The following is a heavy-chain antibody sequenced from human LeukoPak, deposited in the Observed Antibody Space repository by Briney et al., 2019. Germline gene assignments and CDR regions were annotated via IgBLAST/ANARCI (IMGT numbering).Heavy chain of an antibody. J-gene: IGHJ4*02. Sequence: PSETLSLTCTVSGYSISSGYYWGWIRQPPGKGLEWIGSIYHSGSTYYNPSLKSRVTISVDMSKNQFSLKLSSVTAADTAVYYCARDRYDSSGYYFNGNRNFDYWGQGTLVTVSS. D-gene: IGHD3-22*01. CDR2: IYHSGST. CDR1: GYSISSGYY. CDR3: ARDRYDSSGYYFNGNRNFDY. V-gene: IGHV4-38-2*02.